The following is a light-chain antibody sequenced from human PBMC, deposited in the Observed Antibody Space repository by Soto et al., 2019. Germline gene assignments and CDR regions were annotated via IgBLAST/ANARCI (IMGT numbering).Light chain of an antibody. Sequence: DIQMTQSPSFLSASVGDRVTITCRASRSVSTSLNWYQQKPGKASKVLIYAATNLQRGIPSRCSGAGFGIEFTRTISSLEPEDFATYYCQQLNGSPWTLGQGTKVDIK. J-gene: IGKJ1*01. CDR3: QQLNGSPWT. V-gene: IGKV1-39*01. CDR2: AAT. CDR1: RSVSTS.